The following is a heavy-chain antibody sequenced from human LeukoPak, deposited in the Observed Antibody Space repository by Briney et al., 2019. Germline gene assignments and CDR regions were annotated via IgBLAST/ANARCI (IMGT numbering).Heavy chain of an antibody. D-gene: IGHD5-18*01. CDR3: ASRIQLWGREFDY. CDR2: MSHSGST. CDR1: GYFISSGYY. J-gene: IGHJ4*02. Sequence: SETLSLTCAVSGYFISSGYYWGWIRQPPGKGLEWVGSMSHSGSTYHNPSLKSRVTISIDTSKNQFSLKLSSVTAADTAVYYCASRIQLWGREFDYWGQGTLVTVSS. V-gene: IGHV4-38-2*01.